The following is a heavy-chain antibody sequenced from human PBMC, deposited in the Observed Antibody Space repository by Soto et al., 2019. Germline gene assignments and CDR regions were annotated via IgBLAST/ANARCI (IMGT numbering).Heavy chain of an antibody. V-gene: IGHV3-23*01. D-gene: IGHD6-6*01. J-gene: IGHJ5*02. Sequence: PGGSLRLSCAASGFTFSSYAMSWVRQAPGKGLEWVSAISGSGGSTYYADSVKGRFTISRDNSKNTLYLQMNSLSAEDTAVYSGALTPSSSSGWFDPWGQGTLVTVSS. CDR1: GFTFSSYA. CDR2: ISGSGGST. CDR3: ALTPSSSSGWFDP.